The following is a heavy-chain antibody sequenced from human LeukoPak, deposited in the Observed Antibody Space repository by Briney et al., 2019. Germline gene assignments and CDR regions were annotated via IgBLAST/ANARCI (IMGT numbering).Heavy chain of an antibody. D-gene: IGHD3-10*01. Sequence: PSETLSLTCTVSGYSISSGYYWGWIRQPPGKGLEWIGSIYHSGSTYYNPSLKSRVTISVDTSKNQCSLKLSSVTAADTAVYYCARRVGSRGVTNNFDYWGQGTLVTVSS. CDR2: IYHSGST. V-gene: IGHV4-38-2*02. CDR1: GYSISSGYY. J-gene: IGHJ4*02. CDR3: ARRVGSRGVTNNFDY.